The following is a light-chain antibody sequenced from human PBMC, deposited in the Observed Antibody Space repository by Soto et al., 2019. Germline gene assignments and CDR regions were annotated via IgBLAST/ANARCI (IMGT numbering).Light chain of an antibody. V-gene: IGLV2-14*01. Sequence: LTHPASVSGPPGQSITSSCTGTSSDVGGYGSVSWYQQHPGKAPKLMIYEVSNRPSGVSNRFSGSKSGNTASLTISGLQAEDDADYYCSSYTSSGTYVFGTGTKVTVL. CDR3: SSYTSSGTYV. CDR2: EVS. J-gene: IGLJ1*01. CDR1: SSDVGGYGS.